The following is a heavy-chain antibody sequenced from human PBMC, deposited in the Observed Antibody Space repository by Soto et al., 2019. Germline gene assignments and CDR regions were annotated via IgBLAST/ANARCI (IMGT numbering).Heavy chain of an antibody. V-gene: IGHV6-1*01. CDR2: TYYRSQWYY. CDR1: GDSVFSNTAA. J-gene: IGHJ1*01. Sequence: SQTLSLTCAISGDSVFSNTAAWSWIRQSPSRGLEWLGRTYYRSQWYYDYAVSVRSRITINPDTSKNQFSLQLNSVTPEDTAVYYSAILARSSTSCYLQHWGQGTLVTVSS. D-gene: IGHD2-2*01. CDR3: AILARSSTSCYLQH.